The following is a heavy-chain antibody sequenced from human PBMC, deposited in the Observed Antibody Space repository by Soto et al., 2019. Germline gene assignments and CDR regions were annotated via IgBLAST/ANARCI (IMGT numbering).Heavy chain of an antibody. Sequence: QLQLQESGPGLVKPSETLSLTCTVSGGSISSSSYYWGWIRQPPGKGLEWIGSIYYSGSTYYNPSLKSRVTITVDPSKDQFSLKLSSVTAAYTAVYYCATQVSGYYDSSGYYSAEYFQHWGQGTLVTVSS. V-gene: IGHV4-39*01. CDR3: ATQVSGYYDSSGYYSAEYFQH. CDR1: GGSISSSSYY. J-gene: IGHJ1*01. D-gene: IGHD3-22*01. CDR2: IYYSGST.